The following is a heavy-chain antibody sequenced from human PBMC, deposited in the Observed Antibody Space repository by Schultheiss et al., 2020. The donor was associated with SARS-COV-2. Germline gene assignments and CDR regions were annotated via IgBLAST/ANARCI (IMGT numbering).Heavy chain of an antibody. CDR3: ARVGGGCSSTSCYTPYYFDY. CDR1: GYTFTDYY. Sequence: ASVKVSCKASGYTFTDYYMHWLRQAPGQGLEWMGRINPNSGGTNYAQKFQGRVTMTRDTSTSTVYMELSSLRSEDTAVYYCARVGGGCSSTSCYTPYYFDYWGQGTLVTVSS. J-gene: IGHJ4*02. V-gene: IGHV1-2*06. D-gene: IGHD2-2*02. CDR2: INPNSGGT.